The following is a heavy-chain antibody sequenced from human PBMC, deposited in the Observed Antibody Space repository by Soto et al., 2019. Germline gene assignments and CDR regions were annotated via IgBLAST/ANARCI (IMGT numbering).Heavy chain of an antibody. CDR3: AKEVVGYGYARYFDY. V-gene: IGHV3-30*18. CDR1: GFTFSSYG. Sequence: GGSLRLSCAASGFTFSSYGMHWVRQAPGKGLEWVAVISYDGSNKYYADSVKGRFTISRDNSKNTLYLQMNSLRAEDTAVYYCAKEVVGYGYARYFDYWGQGTLVTVSS. CDR2: ISYDGSNK. D-gene: IGHD5-18*01. J-gene: IGHJ4*02.